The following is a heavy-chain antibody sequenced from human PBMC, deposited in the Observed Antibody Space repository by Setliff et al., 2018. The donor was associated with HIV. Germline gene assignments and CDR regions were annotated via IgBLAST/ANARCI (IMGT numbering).Heavy chain of an antibody. Sequence: ASVKVSCKASGYTFTSYAISWVRQAPGQGLEWMGGIIPILGIANYAQKFQGRVTITTDESTSTAYMELSSLRSEDTAVYYCARGRPYSSFDYWGQGTLVTVSS. CDR1: GYTFTSYA. V-gene: IGHV1-69*10. D-gene: IGHD6-13*01. CDR3: ARGRPYSSFDY. J-gene: IGHJ4*02. CDR2: IIPILGIA.